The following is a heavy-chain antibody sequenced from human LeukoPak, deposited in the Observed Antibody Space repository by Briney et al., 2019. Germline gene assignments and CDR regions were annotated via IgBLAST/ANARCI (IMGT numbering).Heavy chain of an antibody. J-gene: IGHJ5*02. CDR2: INHSGST. CDR1: GGSFSGYY. D-gene: IGHD3-22*01. V-gene: IGHV4-34*01. CDR3: ARTYGADYYDSLGFDP. Sequence: PSETLSLTCAVYGGSFSGYYWSWIRQPPGKGLEWIGEINHSGSTYYNPSLKSRVTISVDTSKNQFSLKLSSVTAADSAVYYCARTYGADYYDSLGFDPWGQGTLVTVSS.